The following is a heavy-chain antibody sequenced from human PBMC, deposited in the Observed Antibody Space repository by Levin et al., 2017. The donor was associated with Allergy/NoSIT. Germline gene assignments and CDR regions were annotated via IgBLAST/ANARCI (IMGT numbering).Heavy chain of an antibody. CDR1: GGSFSGYY. J-gene: IGHJ3*02. D-gene: IGHD3-22*01. Sequence: ESLKISCAVYGGSFSGYYWSWIRQPPGKGLEWIGEINHSGSTNYNPSLKSRVTISVDTSKNQFSLKLSSVTAADTAVYYCARGSQGYYDSSGYSVHDAFDIWGQGTMVTVSS. V-gene: IGHV4-34*01. CDR2: INHSGST. CDR3: ARGSQGYYDSSGYSVHDAFDI.